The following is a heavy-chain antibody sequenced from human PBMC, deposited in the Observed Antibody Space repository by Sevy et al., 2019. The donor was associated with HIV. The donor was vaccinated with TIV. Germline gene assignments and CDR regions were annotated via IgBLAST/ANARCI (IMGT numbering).Heavy chain of an antibody. CDR3: AKGPSRYSSGWPIYYYGMDV. D-gene: IGHD6-19*01. CDR1: GFTFDDYT. Sequence: GGSLRLSCAASGFTFDDYTMHWVRQAPGKGLEWVSLISWDGGSTYYADSVKGRFTISRDNSKNSLYLQMNSLRTEDTALYYCAKGPSRYSSGWPIYYYGMDVWGQGTTVTVSS. V-gene: IGHV3-43*01. J-gene: IGHJ6*02. CDR2: ISWDGGST.